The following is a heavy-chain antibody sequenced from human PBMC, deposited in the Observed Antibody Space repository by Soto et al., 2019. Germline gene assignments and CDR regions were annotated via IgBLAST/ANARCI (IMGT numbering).Heavy chain of an antibody. V-gene: IGHV3-30-3*01. CDR2: ISFDGTKK. D-gene: IGHD4-17*01. CDR3: AREDDYGYRYINYGLDV. CDR1: GFTFNIYA. J-gene: IGHJ6*02. Sequence: GGSLRLSCAASGFTFNIYALHWVRQAPGKGLEWEAVISFDGTKKYYSDSVKGRFTISRDNLKNTLYLQMNNLRVEDAALYFCAREDDYGYRYINYGLDVWGQGTTVTVS.